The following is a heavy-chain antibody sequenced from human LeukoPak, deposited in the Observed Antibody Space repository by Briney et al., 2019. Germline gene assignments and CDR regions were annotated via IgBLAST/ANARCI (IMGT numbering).Heavy chain of an antibody. D-gene: IGHD6-19*01. CDR2: ISAYNGNT. CDR1: GYTFTSYG. Sequence: GASVKVSRKASGYTFTSYGISWVRQAPGQGLEWMGWISAYNGNTNYAQKLQGRVTMTTDTSTSTAYMELRSLRSDDTAVYYCARDRSSSGWSDRTEYFQHWGQGTLVTVSS. CDR3: ARDRSSSGWSDRTEYFQH. J-gene: IGHJ1*01. V-gene: IGHV1-18*01.